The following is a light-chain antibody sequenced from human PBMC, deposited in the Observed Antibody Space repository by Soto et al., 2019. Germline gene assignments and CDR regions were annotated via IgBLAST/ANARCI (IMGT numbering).Light chain of an antibody. Sequence: EILLTQSPSTLSLSPGEGVTLSCRASQSVTVNSLAWYQQKRGEPPSLLIYAATTRAAAVPDMFNGSGSGKDFALTISRLEPEDAGVYYCQRYSDSPLTSGPGTKVDIK. V-gene: IGKV3-20*01. J-gene: IGKJ3*01. CDR3: QRYSDSPLT. CDR2: AAT. CDR1: QSVTVNS.